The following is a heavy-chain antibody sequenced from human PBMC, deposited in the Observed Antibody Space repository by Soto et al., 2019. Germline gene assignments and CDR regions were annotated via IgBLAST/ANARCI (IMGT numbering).Heavy chain of an antibody. V-gene: IGHV3-23*01. J-gene: IGHJ5*02. Sequence: EVQLLESGGGLVQPGGSLRLSCAASGFTFTLNAMSWVRQAPGKGLEWVSAISGDTTTTYYADSVKGGFTISRDSSKSTLYLQMNSLRAEDTAVYYCAKHRFYGDYNRWFDPWGQGTLVTVSS. D-gene: IGHD4-17*01. CDR3: AKHRFYGDYNRWFDP. CDR1: GFTFTLNA. CDR2: ISGDTTTT.